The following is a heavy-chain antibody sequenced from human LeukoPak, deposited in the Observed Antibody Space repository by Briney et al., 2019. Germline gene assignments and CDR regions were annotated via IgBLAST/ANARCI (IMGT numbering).Heavy chain of an antibody. V-gene: IGHV3-69-1*01. CDR1: GVTFSDYY. Sequence: GGALRLSCAASGVTFSDYYMNWVPQAPGKGLGWVSSISSSSTIYYADSVKGRFTISRDNAKNSLYLQMNSLRAEDTAVYYCARTDVSAYYMDVWGKGTTVTVSS. CDR2: ISSSSTI. CDR3: ARTDVSAYYMDV. D-gene: IGHD5/OR15-5a*01. J-gene: IGHJ6*03.